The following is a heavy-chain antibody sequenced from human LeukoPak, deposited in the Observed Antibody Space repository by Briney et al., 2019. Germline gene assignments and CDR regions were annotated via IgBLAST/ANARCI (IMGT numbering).Heavy chain of an antibody. Sequence: SETLSLTCTVSGGSVSSGNSYWSWVRQPPGKGLEWIGYIYYSGSTNYNPSLKSRVTISVDASENQFSLKLNSVIAADTAVYYCARDRPGSYWYFDLWGRGTLVTVSS. V-gene: IGHV4-61*01. CDR1: GGSVSSGNSY. J-gene: IGHJ2*01. CDR2: IYYSGST. D-gene: IGHD3-10*01. CDR3: ARDRPGSYWYFDL.